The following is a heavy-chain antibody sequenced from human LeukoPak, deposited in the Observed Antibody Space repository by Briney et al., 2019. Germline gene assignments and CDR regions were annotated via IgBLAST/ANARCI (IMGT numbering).Heavy chain of an antibody. CDR3: ARGSRSSGYY. CDR1: RFTFSDYW. D-gene: IGHD6-13*01. V-gene: IGHV3-74*01. CDR2: INRDGGGT. Sequence: GGSLRLSCAASRFTFSDYWMHWVRQAPGKGLVWVSRINRDGGGTTYADSVKGRFTISRDNAKNTLYLQMNSLRAEDTAVYYCARGSRSSGYYWGQGTLVTVSS. J-gene: IGHJ4*02.